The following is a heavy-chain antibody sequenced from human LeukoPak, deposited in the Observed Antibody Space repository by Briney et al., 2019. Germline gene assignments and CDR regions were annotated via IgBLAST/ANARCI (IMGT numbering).Heavy chain of an antibody. CDR3: ARALSNLRLYYFDS. D-gene: IGHD4-11*01. V-gene: IGHV1-2*02. J-gene: IGHJ4*01. CDR2: INPNSGGT. Sequence: ASVTVSCKASGYIFIDYYIHWVRQAPGQGLEWMGWINPNSGGTNHAQKFQGRVTMTRDTSISTACMELSRLNSDDTAVYYCARALSNLRLYYFDSWGQGTLVTVSS. CDR1: GYIFIDYY.